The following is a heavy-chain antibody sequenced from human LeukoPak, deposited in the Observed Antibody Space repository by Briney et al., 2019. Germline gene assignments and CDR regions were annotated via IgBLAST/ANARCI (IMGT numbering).Heavy chain of an antibody. CDR1: GFTFDDYA. J-gene: IGHJ2*01. CDR2: ITWDGGST. V-gene: IGHV3-43D*03. CDR3: ARVLYSSGWYGYFDP. D-gene: IGHD6-19*01. Sequence: PGGSLRLSCAASGFTFDDYAMHWVRQASGKGLEWVSHITWDGGSTHYADSVEGRFTISRDNRENSLYLQMNSLRPEDTALYYCARVLYSSGWYGYFDPWGRGTVITVSS.